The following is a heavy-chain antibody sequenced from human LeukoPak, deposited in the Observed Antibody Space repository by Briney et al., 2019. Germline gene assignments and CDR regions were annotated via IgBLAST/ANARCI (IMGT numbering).Heavy chain of an antibody. CDR3: AMATDSYQFDY. V-gene: IGHV3-21*01. J-gene: IGHJ4*02. Sequence: TGGSLRLSCAASGFTFSTYSMNWVSQAPGKGLEWVSYISGSGSYIYYADSVKGRFTISRDNGKNSLYLQMNSLRAEDTAVYYCAMATDSYQFDYWGQGTLVTVSS. CDR2: ISGSGSYI. D-gene: IGHD5-24*01. CDR1: GFTFSTYS.